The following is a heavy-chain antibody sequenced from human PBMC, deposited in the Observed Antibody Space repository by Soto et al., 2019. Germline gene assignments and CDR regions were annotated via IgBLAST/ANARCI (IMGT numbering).Heavy chain of an antibody. CDR1: GFTFSSYE. Sequence: GGSLRLSCAASGFTFSSYEMYWVRQAPGKGLEWLSYISSSGSTIHYADSVRGRFTISRDNAKKSLYLQMDSLRAEDTAIYYCASRVVIRYYCDGMDVWGQGTRSPSP. V-gene: IGHV3-48*03. CDR3: ASRVVIRYYCDGMDV. D-gene: IGHD3-3*01. J-gene: IGHJ6*02. CDR2: ISSSGSTI.